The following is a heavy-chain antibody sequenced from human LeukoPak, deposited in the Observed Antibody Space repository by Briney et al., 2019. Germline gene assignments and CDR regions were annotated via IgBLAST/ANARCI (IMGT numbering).Heavy chain of an antibody. J-gene: IGHJ6*03. Sequence: SVKVSCKASGGTFSSYAISWVRQAPGQGLEWMGGIIPIFGTANYAQKFQGRVTITADESTSTAYMELSSLRSEDTAVYYCARSLPYCSSTSCYYYYMDVWGKGTTVTVSS. CDR3: ARSLPYCSSTSCYYYYMDV. CDR1: GGTFSSYA. V-gene: IGHV1-69*13. D-gene: IGHD2-2*01. CDR2: IIPIFGTA.